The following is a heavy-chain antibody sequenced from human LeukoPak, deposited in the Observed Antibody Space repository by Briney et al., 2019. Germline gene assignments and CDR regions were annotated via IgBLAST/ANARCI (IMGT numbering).Heavy chain of an antibody. CDR2: IKQGGSEK. J-gene: IGHJ4*02. V-gene: IGHV3-7*01. CDR3: ARDSDYYGSGSPLDY. D-gene: IGHD3-10*01. Sequence: GGSLRLSCAASGFTFSSYWMSWVRQAPGKGLEWVANIKQGGSEKYYVDSVKGRFTISRDNAKNSLYLQMNSLRAEDTAVYYCARDSDYYGSGSPLDYWGQGTLVTVSS. CDR1: GFTFSSYW.